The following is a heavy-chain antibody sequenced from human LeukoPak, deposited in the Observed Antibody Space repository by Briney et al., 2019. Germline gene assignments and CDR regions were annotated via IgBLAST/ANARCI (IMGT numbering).Heavy chain of an antibody. Sequence: GGSLRLSCAASGFTFSSYEMNWVRQAPGKGLEWVSYISSSGSTIYYADSVKGRFTISRDNAKNSLYLQMNSPRAEDTAVYYCARDLSSSNAFDIWGQGTMVTVSS. CDR3: ARDLSSSNAFDI. J-gene: IGHJ3*02. CDR2: ISSSGSTI. D-gene: IGHD6-13*01. V-gene: IGHV3-48*03. CDR1: GFTFSSYE.